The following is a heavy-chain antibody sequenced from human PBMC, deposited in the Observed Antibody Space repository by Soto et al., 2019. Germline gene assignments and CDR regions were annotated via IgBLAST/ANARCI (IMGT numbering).Heavy chain of an antibody. CDR1: GFTFSNYG. D-gene: IGHD3-22*01. V-gene: IGHV3-23*01. J-gene: IGHJ6*02. Sequence: EVQLLESGGGLVQPGGSLRLSCAASGFTFSNYGMNWVRQAPGKGLEWVSGISGGGSNTYYADSVKGRFTISRDNSRNTLALQRNSLGDEDTAVYYCAGAVIVVSAGRGMDVWGQGTTVIVSS. CDR2: ISGGGSNT. CDR3: AGAVIVVSAGRGMDV.